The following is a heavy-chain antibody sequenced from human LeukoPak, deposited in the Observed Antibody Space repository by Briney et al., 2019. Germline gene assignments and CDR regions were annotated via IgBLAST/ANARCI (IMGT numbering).Heavy chain of an antibody. Sequence: GGSLRLSCAASGLTFSIHWMNWVRQAPGKGLECVANINQDGSDKYYVDSVKGRFTISRDNTKNSLYLQMNSLRAEDTAVYYCVGGDYWGQGTLVTVSS. CDR2: INQDGSDK. J-gene: IGHJ4*02. V-gene: IGHV3-7*01. CDR3: VGGDY. CDR1: GLTFSIHW.